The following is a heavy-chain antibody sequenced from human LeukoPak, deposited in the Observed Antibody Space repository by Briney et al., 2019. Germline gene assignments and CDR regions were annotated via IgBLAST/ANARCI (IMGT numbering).Heavy chain of an antibody. J-gene: IGHJ5*02. Sequence: ASVRLACKTSGYTLTSYGITWVRQAPGQGLEWMGWISGYNGHTDYAQNLQGRVTMTIDTSTSTAYMELTRLRSDDTAVYYCARKIAGVWFDPWGQGTLVTVSS. CDR2: ISGYNGHT. D-gene: IGHD6-13*01. V-gene: IGHV1-18*01. CDR1: GYTLTSYG. CDR3: ARKIAGVWFDP.